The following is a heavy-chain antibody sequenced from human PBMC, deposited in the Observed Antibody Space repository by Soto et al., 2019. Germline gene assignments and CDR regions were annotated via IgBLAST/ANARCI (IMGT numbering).Heavy chain of an antibody. D-gene: IGHD1-26*01. CDR1: GFTFSSYW. CDR3: ARGGEGSGIYPYYYSGMDV. V-gene: IGHV3-74*01. Sequence: GGSLRLSCEASGFTFSSYWMQWVRQAPGKGLEWVSRINGDGSRTNYADSVKGRFTISRDNAKNTLYLQMNRLRPEDTAVYFCARGGEGSGIYPYYYSGMDVWGQGTTVTVSS. CDR2: INGDGSRT. J-gene: IGHJ6*02.